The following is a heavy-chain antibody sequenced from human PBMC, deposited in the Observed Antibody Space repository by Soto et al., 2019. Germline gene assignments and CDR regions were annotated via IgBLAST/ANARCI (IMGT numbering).Heavy chain of an antibody. CDR1: GYTFTSYD. Sequence: QVQLVQSGAEVKKPGASVKVSCKASGYTFTSYDINWVRQATGQGLEWKGWMNPNSGNTGYAQKFQGRVTMTRNTSISTGYMELSSLRSEDTAVYYCARDPLWLGAPRAFDIWGQGRMVTVSS. D-gene: IGHD3-10*01. V-gene: IGHV1-8*01. CDR2: MNPNSGNT. CDR3: ARDPLWLGAPRAFDI. J-gene: IGHJ3*02.